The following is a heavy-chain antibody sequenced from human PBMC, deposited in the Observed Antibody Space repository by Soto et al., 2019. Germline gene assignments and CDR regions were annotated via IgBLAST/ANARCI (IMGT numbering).Heavy chain of an antibody. J-gene: IGHJ6*03. Sequence: VQLVQSGAEVKKPGASVKVSCKTSGDSFNDYYINWVRQAPGQGLEWMGWINPNGGGTKYAQRFQGRVTVTRDTSIRTVYMELSSLRSDDTAVYYCARESGGATATLDYYYFYMDVWGKGTTVTVSS. D-gene: IGHD5-12*01. CDR1: GDSFNDYY. V-gene: IGHV1-2*02. CDR2: INPNGGGT. CDR3: ARESGGATATLDYYYFYMDV.